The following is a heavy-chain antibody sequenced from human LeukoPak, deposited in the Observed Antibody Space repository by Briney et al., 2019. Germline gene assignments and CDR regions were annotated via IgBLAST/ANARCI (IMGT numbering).Heavy chain of an antibody. J-gene: IGHJ6*02. V-gene: IGHV4-39*02. CDR1: GGSISSSSYY. Sequence: PSETLSLTCTVSGGSISSSSYYWGWIRQPPGKGLEWIGSIYYSGSTYYNPSLKSRVTISVDTSKNQFSLKLSSVTAADTAVYYCARDGGLGHCSSTSCPGDGMDVWGQGTTVTVSS. CDR2: IYYSGST. D-gene: IGHD2-2*03. CDR3: ARDGGLGHCSSTSCPGDGMDV.